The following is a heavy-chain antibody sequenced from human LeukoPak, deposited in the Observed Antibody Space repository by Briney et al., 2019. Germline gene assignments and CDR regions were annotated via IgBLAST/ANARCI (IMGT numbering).Heavy chain of an antibody. J-gene: IGHJ4*02. CDR1: GFIFSNAW. D-gene: IGHD3-9*01. CDR3: TTVYLPGEGNDY. CDR2: IKSKTDGGTT. V-gene: IGHV3-15*07. Sequence: GGSLRLSCAASGFIFSNAWMNWVRQAPGKGLEWVGRIKSKTDGGTTDYAAPVKGRFIISRDDSKNTLYLQMNSLKTEDTALYYCTTVYLPGEGNDYWGQGTLVTVPS.